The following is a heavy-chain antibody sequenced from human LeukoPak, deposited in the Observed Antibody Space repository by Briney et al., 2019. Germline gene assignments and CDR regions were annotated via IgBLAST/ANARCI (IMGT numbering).Heavy chain of an antibody. CDR2: ISAYNGNT. CDR1: GYTFTSYG. CDR3: ARAYDSSVSPDY. J-gene: IGHJ4*02. Sequence: ASVKVSCKPSGYTFTSYGISWVRPAPGQGLEWMGWISAYNGNTNYAQKLQGRVTMTTDTSTSTAYMELRSLRSDDTAVYYCARAYDSSVSPDYWGQGTLVTVSS. V-gene: IGHV1-18*01. D-gene: IGHD3-22*01.